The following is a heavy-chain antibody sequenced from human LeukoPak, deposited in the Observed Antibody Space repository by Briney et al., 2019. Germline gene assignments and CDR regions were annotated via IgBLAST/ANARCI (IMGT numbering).Heavy chain of an antibody. CDR1: GDTLSDVS. CDR3: ARGRQSIAARFNWFDP. D-gene: IGHD6-6*01. CDR2: INPNSGGT. V-gene: IGHV1-2*02. Sequence: GASVKVSCKVSGDTLSDVSIHWVRQAPGQGLEWMGWINPNSGGTNYAQKFQGRVTMTRDTSISTAYMELSRLRSDDTAVYYCARGRQSIAARFNWFDPWGQGTLVTVSS. J-gene: IGHJ5*02.